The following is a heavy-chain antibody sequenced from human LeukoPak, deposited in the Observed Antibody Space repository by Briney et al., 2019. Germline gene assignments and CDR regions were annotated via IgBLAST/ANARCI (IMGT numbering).Heavy chain of an antibody. D-gene: IGHD3-10*01. CDR3: ASSQVRGVTD. CDR1: GFTFSSYE. Sequence: RSGGSLRLSCAASGFTFSSYEMNWVRQAPGKGLEWVSYISSSGSTIYYADSVKGRFTISRDNAQNSLYLQMNSLRAEDTAVYYCASSQVRGVTDWGQGTLVTVSS. CDR2: ISSSGSTI. V-gene: IGHV3-48*03. J-gene: IGHJ4*02.